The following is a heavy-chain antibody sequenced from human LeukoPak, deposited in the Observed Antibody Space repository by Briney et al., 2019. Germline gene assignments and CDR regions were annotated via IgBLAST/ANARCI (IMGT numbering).Heavy chain of an antibody. CDR1: GFSVSNNY. J-gene: IGHJ4*02. Sequence: PGGSLRLSCAASGFSVSNNYMTWVRQAPGKGLEWVSSISSSIGYIYYADSVKGRFTISRDNAKNSLYLHMNSLRAEDTALYYCARDRRGIAAAGTDYWGQGTLVTVSS. CDR2: ISSSIGYI. CDR3: ARDRRGIAAAGTDY. D-gene: IGHD6-13*01. V-gene: IGHV3-21*01.